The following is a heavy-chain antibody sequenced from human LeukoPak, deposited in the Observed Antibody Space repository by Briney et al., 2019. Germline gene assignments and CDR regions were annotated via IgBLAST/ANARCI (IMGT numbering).Heavy chain of an antibody. CDR3: VKDAGTA. J-gene: IGHJ5*02. D-gene: IGHD2-8*02. V-gene: IGHV3-7*01. CDR2: IKKDGSEK. Sequence: GGSLRLSCAASGFTFSNNWMSWVRQAPGKGLECVANIKKDGSEKYYINSVKGRFTISRDNAKNSLYLQMDSLRAEDAALYYCVKDAGTAWGQGTLVTVSS. CDR1: GFTFSNNW.